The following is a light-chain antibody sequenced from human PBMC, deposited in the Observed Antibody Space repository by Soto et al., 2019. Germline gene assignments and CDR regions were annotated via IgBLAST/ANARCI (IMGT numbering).Light chain of an antibody. J-gene: IGLJ2*01. Sequence: QSVLTQPPSVSGAPGQRVTISCTGSSSNIGAGYDVHWYQQLPGTAPKLLIYGNSNRPSGVPDRFSGSKSGTSAFLAITGLQAEDEADYYCQSYDSSLSGHVVFGGGTQLTVL. CDR2: GNS. CDR1: SSNIGAGYD. CDR3: QSYDSSLSGHVV. V-gene: IGLV1-40*01.